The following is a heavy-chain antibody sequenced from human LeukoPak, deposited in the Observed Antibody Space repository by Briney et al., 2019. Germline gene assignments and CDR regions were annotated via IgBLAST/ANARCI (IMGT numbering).Heavy chain of an antibody. J-gene: IGHJ4*02. Sequence: SETLSLTCTVSGGSISSSSYYWGWIRQPPGKGLEWIGEINHSGSTNYNPSLKSRVTISVDTSKNQFSLKLSSVTAADTAVYYCARVRRIAAAGTFDYWGQGTLVTVSS. D-gene: IGHD6-13*01. CDR1: GGSISSSSYY. CDR2: INHSGST. V-gene: IGHV4-39*07. CDR3: ARVRRIAAAGTFDY.